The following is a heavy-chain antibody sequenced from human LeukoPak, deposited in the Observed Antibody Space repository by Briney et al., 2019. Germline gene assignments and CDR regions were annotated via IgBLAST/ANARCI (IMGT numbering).Heavy chain of an antibody. CDR2: ISSSSSYI. V-gene: IGHV3-21*01. D-gene: IGHD3-9*01. CDR3: AREYYGILTGYEGAFDI. Sequence: GGSLSLSCAVSGFTFSSDSMNWVRQAPGKGRESVSSISSSSSYIYYADSVKGRFTISRDNSKNSLYLQMNCLRAEDTAVYYCAREYYGILTGYEGAFDIWGQGTMVTVSS. J-gene: IGHJ3*02. CDR1: GFTFSSDS.